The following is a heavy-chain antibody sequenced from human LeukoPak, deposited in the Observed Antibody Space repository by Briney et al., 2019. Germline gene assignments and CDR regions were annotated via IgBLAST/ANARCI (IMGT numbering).Heavy chain of an antibody. CDR3: ARDGTSTDDY. CDR2: ISGNNDNP. D-gene: IGHD2-2*01. CDR1: GYTFCNFG. V-gene: IGHV1-18*01. Sequence: GASVRVSCKTSGYTFCNFGINWVRQAPGQGLEWMGWISGNNDNPNYGQKFQGRFTVTTDSSTSTAYMELRNLRFDDTAVYYCARDGTSTDDYWGQGTLVTVSS. J-gene: IGHJ4*02.